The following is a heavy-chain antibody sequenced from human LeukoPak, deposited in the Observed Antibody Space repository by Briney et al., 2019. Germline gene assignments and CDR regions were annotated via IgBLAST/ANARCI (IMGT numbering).Heavy chain of an antibody. J-gene: IGHJ3*02. Sequence: SETLSLTCTVSGGSISSYYWSWIRQPPGKGLEWIGYIYYSGSTNYNPSLKGRVTISVDTSKNQFSLKLSSVTAADTAVYYCARRRMTDAFDIWGQGTMVTVSS. CDR1: GGSISSYY. CDR2: IYYSGST. V-gene: IGHV4-59*01. D-gene: IGHD2/OR15-2a*01. CDR3: ARRRMTDAFDI.